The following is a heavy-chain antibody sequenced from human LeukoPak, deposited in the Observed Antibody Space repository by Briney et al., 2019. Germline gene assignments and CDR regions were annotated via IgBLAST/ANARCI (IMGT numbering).Heavy chain of an antibody. J-gene: IGHJ4*02. D-gene: IGHD3-10*01. CDR1: GFTFSSYA. V-gene: IGHV3-23*01. Sequence: GGSLRLSCAASGFTFSSYAMSWVRQAPGKGLEWVSAISGSGGSTYYADSVKGRFTISRDKSKNTLYLQMNSLRAEDTAVYYCAKNSGSWFGELLYGYFDYWGQGTLVTVSS. CDR3: AKNSGSWFGELLYGYFDY. CDR2: ISGSGGST.